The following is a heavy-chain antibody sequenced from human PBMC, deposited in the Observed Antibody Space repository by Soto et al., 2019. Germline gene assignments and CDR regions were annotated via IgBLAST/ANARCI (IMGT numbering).Heavy chain of an antibody. V-gene: IGHV1-3*01. Sequence: QVPLVQSGAEVKKPGASVKVSCKASGYTFTSYAMHWVRQAPGQRLEWMGWINAGNGNTKYSQKFQGRVTITRDTSASTAYMELSSLRSEDTAVYYCARDGYCSSTSCSSSFDYWGQGTLVTVSS. D-gene: IGHD2-2*01. CDR3: ARDGYCSSTSCSSSFDY. J-gene: IGHJ4*02. CDR1: GYTFTSYA. CDR2: INAGNGNT.